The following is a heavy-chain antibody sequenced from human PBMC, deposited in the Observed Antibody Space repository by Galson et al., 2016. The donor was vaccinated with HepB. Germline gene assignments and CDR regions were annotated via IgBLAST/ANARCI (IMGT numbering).Heavy chain of an antibody. Sequence: SLRLSCAASGFAFSAYAMSWVRQAPGKGLEWVSSISVVAGTAHYADSLKGRFTISRDNSKNLLYLQMNSLRAEDTALYYCAKDQGAYVEPYFDYWGQGTLVTVSS. J-gene: IGHJ4*02. D-gene: IGHD5-12*01. CDR3: AKDQGAYVEPYFDY. CDR2: ISVVAGTA. CDR1: GFAFSAYA. V-gene: IGHV3-23*01.